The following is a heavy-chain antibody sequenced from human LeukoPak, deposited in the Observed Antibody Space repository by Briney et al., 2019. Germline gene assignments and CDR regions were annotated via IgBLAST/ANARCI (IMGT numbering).Heavy chain of an antibody. CDR3: ARDSPYYDFWSGYSNWFDP. J-gene: IGHJ5*02. D-gene: IGHD3-3*01. CDR2: ISAYNGNT. Sequence: APVKVSCKASGYTFTSYGISWVRQAPGQGLEWMGWISAYNGNTNYAQKLQGRVTMTTDTSTSTAYMELRSLRSDDTAVYYCARDSPYYDFWSGYSNWFDPWGQGTLVTVSS. V-gene: IGHV1-18*01. CDR1: GYTFTSYG.